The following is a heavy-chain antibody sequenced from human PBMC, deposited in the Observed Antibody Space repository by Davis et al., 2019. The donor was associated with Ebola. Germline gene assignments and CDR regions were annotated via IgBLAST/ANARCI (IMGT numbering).Heavy chain of an antibody. CDR1: GGTFSSYA. J-gene: IGHJ4*02. D-gene: IGHD3-3*01. CDR3: ASPLHGSGYCH. V-gene: IGHV1-69*10. CDR2: IIPILGIA. Sequence: SVTVSCKASGGTFSSYAISWVRQAPGQGLEWMGGIIPILGIANYAQKFQGRVTITADKSTSTAYMELSSLRSEDTAVYYCASPLHGSGYCHWGQGTLVTVSS.